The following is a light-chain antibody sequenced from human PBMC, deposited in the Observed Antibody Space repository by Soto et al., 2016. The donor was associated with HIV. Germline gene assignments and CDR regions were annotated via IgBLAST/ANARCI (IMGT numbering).Light chain of an antibody. V-gene: IGKV1-9*01. CDR3: QQFSSYPLT. Sequence: TITCRASQGISSYLAWYQQKPGKALKLLIYAASTVQSGIPSRFSGSGSETEFTLTISSLQPEDFATYYCQQFSSYPLTFGEGPRWRSN. J-gene: IGKJ4*01. CDR1: QGISSY. CDR2: AAS.